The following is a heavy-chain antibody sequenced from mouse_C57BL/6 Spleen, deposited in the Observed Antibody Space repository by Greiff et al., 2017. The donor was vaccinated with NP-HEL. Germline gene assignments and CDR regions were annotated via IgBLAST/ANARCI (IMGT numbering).Heavy chain of an antibody. J-gene: IGHJ3*01. Sequence: VQLQQSGPELVKPGASVKISCKASGYAFSSSWMNWVKQRPGKGLEWIGRIYPGDGDTNYNGKFKGKATLTADKSSSTAYMQLSSLTSEDSAVYFCAREAWFAYWGKGTLVTVSA. CDR2: IYPGDGDT. CDR1: GYAFSSSW. CDR3: AREAWFAY. V-gene: IGHV1-82*01.